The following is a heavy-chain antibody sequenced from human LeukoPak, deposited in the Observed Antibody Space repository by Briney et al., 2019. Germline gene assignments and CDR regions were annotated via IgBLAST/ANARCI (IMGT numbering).Heavy chain of an antibody. V-gene: IGHV3-48*03. J-gene: IGHJ6*03. CDR2: ISGSGTAI. D-gene: IGHD3-10*01. CDR1: VFTFSSYV. Sequence: PGGSLRLSCAASVFTFSSYVMRWVRPAPGRGGGWVSYISGSGTAIYYAGSLQGRFTLSRDNAQNSLYREMNSLGAQGTGRFFCAREGTPSGSFNYYYYYMDVWGKGTTVSVPS. CDR3: AREGTPSGSFNYYYYYMDV.